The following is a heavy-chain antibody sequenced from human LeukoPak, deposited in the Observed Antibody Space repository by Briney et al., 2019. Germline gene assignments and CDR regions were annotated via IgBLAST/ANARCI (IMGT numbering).Heavy chain of an antibody. Sequence: PSETLSLTCTVSSYSISRGYYWGWIRQSPGKGLEWIGNIYHSGSTYYNPSLKSRVTISVDTSKNQFSLKLSSVTAADTAVYYCAREWSIAAAATGYWGQGTLVAVSS. CDR3: AREWSIAAAATGY. CDR2: IYHSGST. V-gene: IGHV4-38-2*02. CDR1: SYSISRGYY. J-gene: IGHJ4*02. D-gene: IGHD6-13*01.